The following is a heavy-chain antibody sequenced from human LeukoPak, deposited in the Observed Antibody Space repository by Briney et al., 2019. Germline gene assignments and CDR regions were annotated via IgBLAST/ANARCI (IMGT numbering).Heavy chain of an antibody. D-gene: IGHD2-8*02. Sequence: GGSLRLSCAASGFTFSSYGMHWVRQAPGKGLEGVAVISYDGSNTYYADSVKGRFTISRDNSKNTLYLQMNSLRPEDTAVYYCAKATGSWDFYYYMDVWGKGTTVTVSS. CDR2: ISYDGSNT. CDR1: GFTFSSYG. CDR3: AKATGSWDFYYYMDV. J-gene: IGHJ6*03. V-gene: IGHV3-30*18.